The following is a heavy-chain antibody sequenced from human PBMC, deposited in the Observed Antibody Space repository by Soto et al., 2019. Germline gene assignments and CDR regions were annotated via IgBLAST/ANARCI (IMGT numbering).Heavy chain of an antibody. V-gene: IGHV3-30*18. J-gene: IGHJ4*02. Sequence: QVQLVESGGGVVQPGRSLRLSCAASGFTFSSYGMHWVRQAPGKGLEWVAVISYDGSNKYYADSVKGRFTISRDNSKNPLYLQMNSLRAEDTAVYYCAKDRNDPDDYWGQGTLVTVSS. D-gene: IGHD1-1*01. CDR1: GFTFSSYG. CDR2: ISYDGSNK. CDR3: AKDRNDPDDY.